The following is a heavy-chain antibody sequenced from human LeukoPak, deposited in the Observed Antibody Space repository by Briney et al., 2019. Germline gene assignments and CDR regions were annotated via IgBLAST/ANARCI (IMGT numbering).Heavy chain of an antibody. V-gene: IGHV1-18*01. D-gene: IGHD6-13*01. J-gene: IGHJ4*02. CDR1: GYTFTSYG. Sequence: ASVKVSCKASGYTFTSYGISWVRQAPGQGLEWMGWISAYNGNTNYAQKLQGRVTMTTDTSTSTAYMELRSLRSDDTAVYYCARAAFPGSSWYGYYFDYWGQGTLVTVSS. CDR3: ARAAFPGSSWYGYYFDY. CDR2: ISAYNGNT.